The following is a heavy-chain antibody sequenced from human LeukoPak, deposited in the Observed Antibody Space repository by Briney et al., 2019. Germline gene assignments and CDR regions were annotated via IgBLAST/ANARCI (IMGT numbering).Heavy chain of an antibody. Sequence: PGGSLRLSCAASEFTFSDSWMHWVRQAPGKGLVWVSRINRDGSIITYADSVMGRFTISRDNAKNTLYLQMNSLRAEDTAVYYCVKDRLLPHSPGDAFDIWGQGAMVTVSS. V-gene: IGHV3-74*03. CDR2: INRDGSII. CDR1: EFTFSDSW. D-gene: IGHD3-10*01. CDR3: VKDRLLPHSPGDAFDI. J-gene: IGHJ3*02.